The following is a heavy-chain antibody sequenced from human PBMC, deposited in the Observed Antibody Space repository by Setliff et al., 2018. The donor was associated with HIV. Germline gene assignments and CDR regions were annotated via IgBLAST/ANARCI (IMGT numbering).Heavy chain of an antibody. Sequence: SGPTLVNPTQTLTLTCTLSGLSLSTDGAGVAWIRQSPGKALEWLARIDWDDDKYYSTSLKTRLTISKDTSKNQVVLTMTNMDPVDTPTYYCARSGIVSGSYLAFDYWGQGTLVTVSS. D-gene: IGHD1-26*01. CDR1: GLSLSTDGAG. CDR2: IDWDDDK. V-gene: IGHV2-70*11. CDR3: ARSGIVSGSYLAFDY. J-gene: IGHJ4*02.